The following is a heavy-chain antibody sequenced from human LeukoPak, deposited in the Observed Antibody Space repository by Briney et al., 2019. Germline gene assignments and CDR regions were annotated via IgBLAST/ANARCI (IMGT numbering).Heavy chain of an antibody. CDR2: IYYSGNT. D-gene: IGHD2-15*01. Sequence: SETLSLTCTVSGGSISSYYWSWIRQPPGKGLEWIGYIYYSGNTNYNPSLKSRVTISVDTSKNQCSLKLSSVTAADTAVYYCATRRTGVAATFDSWGQGALVTVSS. CDR1: GGSISSYY. V-gene: IGHV4-59*01. J-gene: IGHJ4*02. CDR3: ATRRTGVAATFDS.